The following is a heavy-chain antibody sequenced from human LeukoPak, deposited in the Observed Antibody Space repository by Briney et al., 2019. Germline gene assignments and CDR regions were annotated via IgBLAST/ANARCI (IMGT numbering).Heavy chain of an antibody. Sequence: SETLSLICAVYVGSFSVYYWRCIRHPPGKGLEWIGEINHSGSTNYNPALKRRVTISVDTSKNRVSPKLTAVTAADTAVYYCAGVDMFVRNFGSYYPTYYYYDYMDVSGKGTTVTASS. CDR2: INHSGST. V-gene: IGHV4-34*01. J-gene: IGHJ6*03. CDR1: VGSFSVYY. CDR3: AGVDMFVRNFGSYYPTYYYYDYMDV. D-gene: IGHD3-10*01.